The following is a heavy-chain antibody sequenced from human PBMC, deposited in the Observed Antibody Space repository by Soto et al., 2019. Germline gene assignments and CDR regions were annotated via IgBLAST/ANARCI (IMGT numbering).Heavy chain of an antibody. D-gene: IGHD3-22*01. CDR2: ISGSGGST. CDR3: AKDDKVVVITVVDY. CDR1: GFTFSSYA. V-gene: IGHV3-23*01. Sequence: GGSLRLSCAASGFTFSSYAMSWVRQAPGKGLEWVSAISGSGGSTYYADSGKGRFTISRDNSKNTLYLQMNSLRAEDTAVYYCAKDDKVVVITVVDYWGQGTLVTVSS. J-gene: IGHJ4*02.